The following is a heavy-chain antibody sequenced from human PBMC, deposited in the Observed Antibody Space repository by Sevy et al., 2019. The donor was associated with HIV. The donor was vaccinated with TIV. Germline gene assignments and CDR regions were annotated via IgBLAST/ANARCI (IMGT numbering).Heavy chain of an antibody. D-gene: IGHD3-10*01. V-gene: IGHV3-9*01. CDR3: AKGRSCGSGDSYYFDY. J-gene: IGHJ4*02. CDR2: ISWNSGSI. CDR1: GFTFDDYA. Sequence: GGSLRLSCAASGFTFDDYAMHWVRQAPGKGLEWVSGISWNSGSIGYADSVKGRFTISRDNAKNSLYLQMNSLRAEDTALYYCAKGRSCGSGDSYYFDYWGQGTLVTVSS.